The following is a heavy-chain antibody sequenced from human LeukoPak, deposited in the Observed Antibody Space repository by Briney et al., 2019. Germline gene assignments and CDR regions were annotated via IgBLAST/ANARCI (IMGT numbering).Heavy chain of an antibody. Sequence: ASVTVSFTASGYTFTVYYMHWVRQAPGQGLEWMGWINPNSGGTNFAQNFQGRVTMTRDTSINTAYMELSRLRSDDTAVYYCARGDFWSGYPLYYYMDVWGKGTTVTVSS. CDR2: INPNSGGT. CDR1: GYTFTVYY. V-gene: IGHV1-2*02. J-gene: IGHJ6*03. CDR3: ARGDFWSGYPLYYYMDV. D-gene: IGHD3-3*01.